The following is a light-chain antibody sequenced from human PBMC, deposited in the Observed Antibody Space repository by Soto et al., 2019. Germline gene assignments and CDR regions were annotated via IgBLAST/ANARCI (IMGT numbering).Light chain of an antibody. CDR2: GAS. CDR1: RSVSFY. CDR3: QQYNNWPPIT. V-gene: IGKV3-15*01. Sequence: VMGKSAATRCLRTRKKKTPSCGASRSVSFYVAWYQQKPGQAPRLLIHGASTRATGIPARFSGSGSGTEFTLTISSLQSEDFAVYYCQQYNNWPPITFGQGTRLEIK. J-gene: IGKJ5*01.